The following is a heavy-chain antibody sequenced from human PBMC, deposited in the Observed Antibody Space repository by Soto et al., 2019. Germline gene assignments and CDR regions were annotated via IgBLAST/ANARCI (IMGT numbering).Heavy chain of an antibody. CDR1: GGSISSYY. D-gene: IGHD6-19*01. CDR2: ILNSGST. J-gene: IGHJ4*02. CDR3: AAPEAARSSGWYFGLDY. V-gene: IGHV4-4*09. Sequence: SETLSLTCTVSGGSISSYYWSWIRQPPGEGLEWIGYILNSGSTYYNPSLKSRVTMSVDTSKNQFSLKMSSVTAADTAMYYCAAPEAARSSGWYFGLDYWSQGTLVTVSS.